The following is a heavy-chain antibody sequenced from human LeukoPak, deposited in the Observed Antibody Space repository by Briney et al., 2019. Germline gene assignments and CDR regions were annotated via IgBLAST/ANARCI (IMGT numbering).Heavy chain of an antibody. CDR3: ARAYSSSWYWNWSDP. CDR2: IYPTGST. D-gene: IGHD6-13*01. CDR1: GYSISSGYY. V-gene: IGHV4-38-2*02. Sequence: SETLSLTCTVSGYSISSGYYWGWIRQPPGKVLEWIGNIYPTGSTYYNPSLKSRVTISVDTSKNQFSLQVSSVSAADTAVYYCARAYSSSWYWNWSDPWGQGTLVTVSS. J-gene: IGHJ5*02.